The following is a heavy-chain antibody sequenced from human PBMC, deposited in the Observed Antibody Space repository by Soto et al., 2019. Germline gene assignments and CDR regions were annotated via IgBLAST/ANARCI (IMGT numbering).Heavy chain of an antibody. CDR3: ARETSLGYVDF. CDR1: GGSFSAYY. CDR2: TNHRGST. J-gene: IGHJ4*02. Sequence: QVQLQQWGAGLLKPSETLSLTCAVYGGSFSAYYWSWIRQPPNKGLEWIGETNHRGSTTYNPSLEPRVTISVDTSNTHFSLNLSSVTAADTAVYYCARETSLGYVDFWGQGTLVTVSS. D-gene: IGHD2-2*01. V-gene: IGHV4-34*01.